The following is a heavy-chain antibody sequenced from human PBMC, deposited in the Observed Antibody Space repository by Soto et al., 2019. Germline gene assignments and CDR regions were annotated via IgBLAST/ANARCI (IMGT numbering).Heavy chain of an antibody. CDR1: GYTFKSYD. J-gene: IGHJ2*01. Sequence: QVQLVQSGAEVKKPGASVKVSCKASGYTFKSYDINWVRQATGQGLEWMGWMNPNSGNTGYAQKFQGRVTMTRNTSISTAYMEMSSLRSEDTAVYYCARAVRGSYAYWYFDLWGRGTLVTVFS. V-gene: IGHV1-8*01. CDR2: MNPNSGNT. D-gene: IGHD3-10*01. CDR3: ARAVRGSYAYWYFDL.